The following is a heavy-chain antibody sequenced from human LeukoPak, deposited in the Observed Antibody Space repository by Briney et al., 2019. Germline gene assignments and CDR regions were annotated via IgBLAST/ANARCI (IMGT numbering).Heavy chain of an antibody. J-gene: IGHJ5*02. CDR1: GGTFSSYA. V-gene: IGHV1-69*05. CDR3: ARCPAAATFWFDP. CDR2: IIPIFGTA. D-gene: IGHD2-15*01. Sequence: SVKVSCKASGGTFSSYAISWVRQAPGQGLEWMGRIIPIFGTANYAQKFQGRVTITTDESTSTAYMELSSLRSEDTAVYYCARCPAAATFWFDPWGQGTLVTVSS.